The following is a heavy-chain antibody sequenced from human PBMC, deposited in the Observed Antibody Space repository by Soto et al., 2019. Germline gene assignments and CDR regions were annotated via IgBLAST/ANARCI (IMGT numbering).Heavy chain of an antibody. CDR1: GGSFSGYY. D-gene: IGHD4-17*01. CDR3: ARDGYFDL. CDR2: ISYSGST. V-gene: IGHV4-34*01. J-gene: IGHJ2*01. Sequence: QVQLQQWGAGLLKPSETLSLTCAVYGGSFSGYYWSWIRQPPGKGLEWLGKISYSGSTSYNPSLKSRVTISVDTSKNQSSLKLSSVTAADTAVYYCARDGYFDLWGRGTLVTVSS.